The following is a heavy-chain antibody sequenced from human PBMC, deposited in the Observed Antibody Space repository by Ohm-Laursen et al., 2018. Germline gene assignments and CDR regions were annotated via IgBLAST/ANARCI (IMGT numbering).Heavy chain of an antibody. CDR1: GFNLTEHY. Sequence: SLRLSCTASGFNLTEHYMDWVRQAPGKGLEWVGRSRHKENNYSTAYAASVRGRFTITRDESKNEMYLQMKSLKTGDTAVYYCAKSNADYPWGQGTLVSVSS. V-gene: IGHV3-72*01. CDR2: SRHKENNYST. CDR3: AKSNADYP. J-gene: IGHJ4*02. D-gene: IGHD4-17*01.